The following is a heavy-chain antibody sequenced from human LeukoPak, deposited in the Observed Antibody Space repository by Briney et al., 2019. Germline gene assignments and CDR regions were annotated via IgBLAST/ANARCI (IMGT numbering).Heavy chain of an antibody. J-gene: IGHJ4*02. D-gene: IGHD1-1*01. CDR3: AKGPHLLGRERRPDFDY. Sequence: GGSLRLSCAASGFTFSSYAMSWVRQAPGKGLEWVSAISGSGGSTHYADSVKGRFTISRDNSKNTLYLQMNSLRAEDTAVYYCAKGPHLLGRERRPDFDYWGQGTLVTVSS. CDR1: GFTFSSYA. CDR2: ISGSGGST. V-gene: IGHV3-23*01.